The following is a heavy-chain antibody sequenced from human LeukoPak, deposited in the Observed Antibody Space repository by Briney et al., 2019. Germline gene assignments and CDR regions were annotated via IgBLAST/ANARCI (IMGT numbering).Heavy chain of an antibody. V-gene: IGHV4-39*01. CDR2: IYCSGST. CDR3: ASRTGSTYSRVKDAFDI. CDR1: GGSISSSSYY. Sequence: PSETLSLTCTVSGGSISSSSYYWGWIRQPPGKGLEWIGSIYCSGSTYYNPSLKSRVTISVDTSKNQFSLKLSSVTAADTAVYYCASRTGSTYSRVKDAFDIWGQGTMVTVSS. J-gene: IGHJ3*02. D-gene: IGHD5/OR15-5a*01.